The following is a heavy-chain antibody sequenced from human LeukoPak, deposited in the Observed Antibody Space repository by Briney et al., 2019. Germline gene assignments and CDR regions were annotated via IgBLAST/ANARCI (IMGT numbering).Heavy chain of an antibody. V-gene: IGHV3-53*01. J-gene: IGHJ3*02. D-gene: IGHD2-2*01. CDR3: ARQYCTSTSCNSAFDI. CDR1: GFTVSSNY. Sequence: GGSLRVSCAASGFTVSSNYMSWVRQAPGKGLEWVSIIYSGGLTFYADSVKGRFTISRDNSKNTLYLQINTLRAEDTAVYYCARQYCTSTSCNSAFDIWGQGTIVTVSS. CDR2: IYSGGLT.